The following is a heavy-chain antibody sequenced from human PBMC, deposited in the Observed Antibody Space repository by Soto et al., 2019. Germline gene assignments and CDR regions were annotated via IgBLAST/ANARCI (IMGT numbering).Heavy chain of an antibody. CDR3: ARGGYYDNVWVKLNHYGLDG. V-gene: IGHV1-18*01. Sequence: QVQLLQSAAEVKKPGASVKVSGKASGYTFIRYGITWVRKAPGQGLEWMGWISPYNDNTNYAQKLQGRVTMTTDTSTSTVYMELRSLKSDETAVYYWARGGYYDNVWVKLNHYGLDGWGQGTTVTVSS. D-gene: IGHD3-16*01. CDR1: GYTFIRYG. CDR2: ISPYNDNT. J-gene: IGHJ6*02.